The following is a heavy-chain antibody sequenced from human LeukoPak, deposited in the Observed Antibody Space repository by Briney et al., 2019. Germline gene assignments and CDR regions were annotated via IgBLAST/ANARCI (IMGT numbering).Heavy chain of an antibody. J-gene: IGHJ6*03. CDR2: ISSSSTTI. Sequence: PGGSLRLSCAASGFIFSSYSMNWVRQAPGKGLEWVSYISSSSTTIYYADSVKGRFTISRDNAKNSLYLQMNNLRAEDTAVYYCARVSAMVTFYYYYMDVWGKGTTVTVSS. CDR1: GFIFSSYS. CDR3: ARVSAMVTFYYYYMDV. V-gene: IGHV3-48*01. D-gene: IGHD5-18*01.